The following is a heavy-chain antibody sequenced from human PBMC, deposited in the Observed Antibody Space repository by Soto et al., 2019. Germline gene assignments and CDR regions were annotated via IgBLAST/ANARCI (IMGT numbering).Heavy chain of an antibody. V-gene: IGHV4-61*08. CDR3: ARSPDSSGYYPRWYYYGLDV. Sequence: TSETLSLTCSVSGGSVSSGDYYWSWIRQPPGKGLEWIGYIYYSGSSNYNPSLKRRVTISVDTSKNQFSLKLSSVTAADTAVYYCARSPDSSGYYPRWYYYGLDVWGQGTTVTVSS. D-gene: IGHD3-22*01. J-gene: IGHJ6*02. CDR2: IYYSGSS. CDR1: GGSVSSGDYY.